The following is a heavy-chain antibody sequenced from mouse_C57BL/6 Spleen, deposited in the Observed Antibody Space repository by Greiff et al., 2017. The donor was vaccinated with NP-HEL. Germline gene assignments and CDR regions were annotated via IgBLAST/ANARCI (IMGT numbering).Heavy chain of an antibody. V-gene: IGHV14-4*01. Sequence: EVKLVESGAELVRPGASVKLSCTASGFNIKDDYMHWVKQRPEQGLEWIGWIDPENGDTEYASKFQGKATITADTSSNTAYLQLSSLTSEDTAVYYCTTDGSSYGWYFDVWGTGTTVTVSS. CDR1: GFNIKDDY. CDR2: IDPENGDT. D-gene: IGHD1-1*01. CDR3: TTDGSSYGWYFDV. J-gene: IGHJ1*03.